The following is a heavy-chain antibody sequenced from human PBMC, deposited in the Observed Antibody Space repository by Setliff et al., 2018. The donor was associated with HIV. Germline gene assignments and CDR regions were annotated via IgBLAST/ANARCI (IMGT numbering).Heavy chain of an antibody. CDR2: IYHTGST. Sequence: SETLSLTCAVSGGSISSSNWWSWVRQPPGKGLEWIGEIYHTGSTNYNPSLKSRVTISVDKSNNHFSLKLSSVTAADTAVYYCARGSGTFYDVLTFGPWGQGTLVTVSS. CDR3: ARGSGTFYDVLTFGP. V-gene: IGHV4-4*02. J-gene: IGHJ4*02. D-gene: IGHD3-9*01. CDR1: GGSISSSNW.